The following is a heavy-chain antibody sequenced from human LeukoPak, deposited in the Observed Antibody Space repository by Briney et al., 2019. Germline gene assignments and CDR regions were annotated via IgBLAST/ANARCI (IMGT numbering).Heavy chain of an antibody. CDR2: MNPNSGNT. CDR1: GYTFTSYD. Sequence: ASVKVSCKASGYTFTSYDINWVRQATGQGLEWMGWMNPNSGNTGYAQKFQGRVTMTRNTSISTAYMELSSLRSEDTAAYYCARGRWLQLLDAFDIWGQGTMVTVSS. CDR3: ARGRWLQLLDAFDI. V-gene: IGHV1-8*01. D-gene: IGHD5-24*01. J-gene: IGHJ3*02.